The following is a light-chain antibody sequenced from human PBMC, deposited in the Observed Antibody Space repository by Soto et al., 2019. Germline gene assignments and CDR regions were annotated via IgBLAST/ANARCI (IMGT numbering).Light chain of an antibody. J-gene: IGLJ2*01. Sequence: QSVLTQPPSVSGAPGQRVTISCTGSSSTIGADYDVHWYQQFPGAAPKLLIYGDTNRPSGVPDRFSGSKSGTSASLAISGRQAEDEGDYYSQSYNSSLSVSKFGGGTKVTVL. CDR2: GDT. CDR3: QSYNSSLSVSK. CDR1: SSTIGADYD. V-gene: IGLV1-40*01.